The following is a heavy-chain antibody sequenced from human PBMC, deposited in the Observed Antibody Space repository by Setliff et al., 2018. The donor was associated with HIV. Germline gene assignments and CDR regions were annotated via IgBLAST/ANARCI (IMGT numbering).Heavy chain of an antibody. CDR1: GYSINDGYH. CDR3: VRDRALRFSQSPSLHYFDV. Sequence: SETLSLTCLVFGYSINDGYHWGWIRQSPRKGLEWIGSIYNSGRASYNPSRRSRASLSIDTSKKRFSLRLNPVPAADTAVYYCVRDRALRFSQSPSLHYFDVWGQGILVTVSS. V-gene: IGHV4-38-2*02. CDR2: IYNSGRA. J-gene: IGHJ4*01.